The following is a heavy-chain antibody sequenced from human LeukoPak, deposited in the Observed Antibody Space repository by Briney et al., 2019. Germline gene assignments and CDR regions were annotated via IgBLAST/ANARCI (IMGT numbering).Heavy chain of an antibody. CDR1: GYSISSGYY. J-gene: IGHJ4*02. CDR2: IYHSGST. D-gene: IGHD1-26*01. V-gene: IGHV4-38-2*01. Sequence: WETLSLTCAVSGYSISSGYYWGWIRQPPGKGLEWIGSIYHSGSTYYNPSLKSRVTISVDTSKNQFSLNLSSVTAADTAVYYCARLRGYFDYWGQGTLVTVSS. CDR3: ARLRGYFDY.